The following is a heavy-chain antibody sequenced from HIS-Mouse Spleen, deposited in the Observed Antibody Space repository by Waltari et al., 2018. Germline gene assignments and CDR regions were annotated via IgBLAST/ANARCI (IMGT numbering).Heavy chain of an antibody. CDR2: KNPNSGNT. CDR1: GYTFTSYD. Sequence: QVQLVQSGAEVKNPGASVKVSCKASGYTFTSYDINWVRQATGQGLEWMGWKNPNSGNTGYAQKFQGRVTMTRNTSISTAYMELSSLRSEDTAVYYCARGHDYSNYFDYWGQGTLVTVSS. J-gene: IGHJ4*02. D-gene: IGHD4-4*01. V-gene: IGHV1-8*01. CDR3: ARGHDYSNYFDY.